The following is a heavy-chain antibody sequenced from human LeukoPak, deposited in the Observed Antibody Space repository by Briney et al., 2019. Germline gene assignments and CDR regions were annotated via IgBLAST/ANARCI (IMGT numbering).Heavy chain of an antibody. Sequence: PGGSLRLSCAASGFTFSSYEMNWVRQAPGKGLEWVSYISSSGSTIYYADSVKGRFTISRDNAKNSLYLQMNSLRAEDMALYYCAKDMSYGGYSGYDYWGQGTLVTVSS. CDR3: AKDMSYGGYSGYDY. CDR1: GFTFSSYE. V-gene: IGHV3-48*03. D-gene: IGHD5-12*01. J-gene: IGHJ4*02. CDR2: ISSSGSTI.